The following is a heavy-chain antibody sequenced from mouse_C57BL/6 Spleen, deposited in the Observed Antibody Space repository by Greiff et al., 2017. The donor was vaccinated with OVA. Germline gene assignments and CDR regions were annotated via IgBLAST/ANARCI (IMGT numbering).Heavy chain of an antibody. Sequence: QVQLQQPGAELVRPGSSVKLSCKASGYTFTSYWMHWVKQRPIQGLEWIGNIDPSDSETHYNQKFKDKATLTVDKSSSTAYMQLSSLTSEDSAVYYCARGNYYDYDLYWYFDVWGTGTTVTVSS. CDR1: GYTFTSYW. J-gene: IGHJ1*03. CDR2: IDPSDSET. CDR3: ARGNYYDYDLYWYFDV. V-gene: IGHV1-52*01. D-gene: IGHD2-4*01.